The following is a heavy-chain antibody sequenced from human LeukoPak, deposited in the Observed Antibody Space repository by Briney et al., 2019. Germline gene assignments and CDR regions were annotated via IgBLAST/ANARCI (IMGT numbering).Heavy chain of an antibody. CDR3: AYMSGDY. D-gene: IGHD1-14*01. V-gene: IGHV3-30*03. CDR2: ISYDGSNK. Sequence: PGGSLRLSCAASGFTLSSYGMHWVRQAPGKGLEWVVVISYDGSNKYYADSVKGRFTISRDNSKNTLYLQMNSLRAEDTAVYYCAYMSGDYWGQGTLVTVSS. CDR1: GFTLSSYG. J-gene: IGHJ4*02.